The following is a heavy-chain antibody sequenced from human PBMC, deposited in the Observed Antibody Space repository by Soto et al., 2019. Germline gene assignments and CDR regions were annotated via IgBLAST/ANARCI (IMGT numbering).Heavy chain of an antibody. V-gene: IGHV1-69*12. CDR2: IIPIFGTA. CDR3: ARHPVSGSYAYYYGMDV. D-gene: IGHD1-26*01. J-gene: IGHJ6*02. Sequence: QVQLVQSGAEVKKPGSSVKVSCKASGGTFSSYAISWVRQAPGQGLAWMGGIIPIFGTADYAQKFQGRVTITADESTSTAYMELRSLRSEDTAVYYCARHPVSGSYAYYYGMDVWGQGTTVTVSS. CDR1: GGTFSSYA.